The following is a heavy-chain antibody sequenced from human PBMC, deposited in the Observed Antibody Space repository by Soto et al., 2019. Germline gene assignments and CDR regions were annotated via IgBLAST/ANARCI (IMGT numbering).Heavy chain of an antibody. CDR2: INHSGST. Sequence: QVQLQQWGAGLLKPSETLSLTCAVYGGSFSGYYWSWIRQPPGKGLEWIGEINHSGSTNYNPSLKSRVTISVDTSKNQFSLKLSSVTAADTAVYYCARRTMVRGVTYYYYYYMDVWGKGTTVTVSS. J-gene: IGHJ6*03. CDR1: GGSFSGYY. CDR3: ARRTMVRGVTYYYYYYMDV. D-gene: IGHD3-10*01. V-gene: IGHV4-34*01.